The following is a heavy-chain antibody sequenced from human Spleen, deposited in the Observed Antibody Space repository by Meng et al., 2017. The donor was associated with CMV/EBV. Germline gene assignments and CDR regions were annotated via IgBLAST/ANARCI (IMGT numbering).Heavy chain of an antibody. CDR3: ARVDQLLPTGS. CDR1: GGTFSSYA. Sequence: SVKVSCKASGGTFSSYAISWVRQALGQGLEWMGGIIPILGIANYAQKFQGRVTITADKSTSTAYMELSSLRSEDTAVYYCARVDQLLPTGSWGQGTLVTVSS. CDR2: IIPILGIA. J-gene: IGHJ5*02. V-gene: IGHV1-69*10. D-gene: IGHD2-2*01.